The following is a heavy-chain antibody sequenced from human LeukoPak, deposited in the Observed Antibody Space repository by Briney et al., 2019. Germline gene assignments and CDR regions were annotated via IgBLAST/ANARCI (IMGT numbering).Heavy chain of an antibody. V-gene: IGHV1-46*01. CDR1: GYTFTSYY. Sequence: ASVKVSCKASGYTFTSYYMHWVRQAPGQGLEWMGIINPSGGSTSYAQKFQGRVTMTRDTSTSTVYMELSSLRSEDTAVYYCARDYYYDSSGYYSFGDWGQGTLVTVFS. J-gene: IGHJ4*02. CDR3: ARDYYYDSSGYYSFGD. D-gene: IGHD3-22*01. CDR2: INPSGGST.